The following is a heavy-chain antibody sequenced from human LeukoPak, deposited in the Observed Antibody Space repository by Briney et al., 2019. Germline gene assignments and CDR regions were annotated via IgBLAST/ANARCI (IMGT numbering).Heavy chain of an antibody. V-gene: IGHV4-34*01. CDR1: GGSFSTFY. Sequence: TSETLSLTCAVYGGSFSTFYWSWIRQPPGKGLEWIGEINHRGSTNYNPSLKSRVTISVDKSKNQFSLKLSSVTAADTAVYYCARDRGGFDYWGQGTLVTVSS. J-gene: IGHJ4*02. D-gene: IGHD3-10*01. CDR2: INHRGST. CDR3: ARDRGGFDY.